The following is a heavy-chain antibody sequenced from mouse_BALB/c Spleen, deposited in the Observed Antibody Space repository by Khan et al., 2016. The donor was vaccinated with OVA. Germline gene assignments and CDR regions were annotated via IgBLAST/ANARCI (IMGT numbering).Heavy chain of an antibody. V-gene: IGHV1-7*01. D-gene: IGHD1-1*01. CDR2: INPSTDYT. CDR1: DYTFTNYW. CDR3: VDNGSSSAWFTY. Sequence: QVQLKESGAELAKPGASVKMSCKASDYTFTNYWMHWVKQRPGQGLEWIGYINPSTDYTEYNQKFKDKATLTADKSSSTAYMQLSSLTSEDSAVYCGVDNGSSSAWFTYWGQGTLVTVSA. J-gene: IGHJ3*01.